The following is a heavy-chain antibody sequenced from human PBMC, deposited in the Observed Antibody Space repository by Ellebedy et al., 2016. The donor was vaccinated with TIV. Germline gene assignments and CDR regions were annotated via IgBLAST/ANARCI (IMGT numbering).Heavy chain of an antibody. D-gene: IGHD6-19*01. CDR2: IYYTGST. V-gene: IGHV4-59*01. Sequence: SETLSLTCTVSGGSIRSYYWNWIRQAPGKGLEWIGFIYYTGSTNYNPSLKSRVTISVDTSKNQFSLKLSSVTAADTAVYYCARDHGGAVAGTYYYYYGMDVWGQGTTVTVSS. J-gene: IGHJ6*02. CDR3: ARDHGGAVAGTYYYYYGMDV. CDR1: GGSIRSYY.